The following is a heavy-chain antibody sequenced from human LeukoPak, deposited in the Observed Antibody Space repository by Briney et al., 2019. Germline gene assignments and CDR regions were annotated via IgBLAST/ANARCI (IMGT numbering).Heavy chain of an antibody. CDR3: ARGSVLLSMDV. CDR2: IYTSGST. CDR1: GGSISSGSYY. Sequence: SETLSLTCTVSGGSISSGSYYWSWIRQPAGKGLEWIGRIYTSGSTNYNPSLKSRVTISVDTSKNQISLKLSSVTAADTAVYYCARGSVLLSMDVWGKGTTVTISS. D-gene: IGHD3-10*01. J-gene: IGHJ6*03. V-gene: IGHV4-61*02.